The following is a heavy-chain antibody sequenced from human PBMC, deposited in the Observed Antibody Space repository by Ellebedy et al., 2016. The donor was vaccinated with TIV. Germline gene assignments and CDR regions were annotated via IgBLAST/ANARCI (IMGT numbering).Heavy chain of an antibody. CDR3: ARPVGAWGIAAARLDY. D-gene: IGHD6-13*01. CDR1: GYTFTSYG. CDR2: ISAYNGNT. J-gene: IGHJ4*02. V-gene: IGHV1-18*01. Sequence: AASVKVSCKASGYTFTSYGISWVRQAPGQGLEWMGWISAYNGNTNYAQKLQGRVTMTTDTSTSTAYMELRSLRSDDTAVYYCARPVGAWGIAAARLDYWGQGTLVTVSS.